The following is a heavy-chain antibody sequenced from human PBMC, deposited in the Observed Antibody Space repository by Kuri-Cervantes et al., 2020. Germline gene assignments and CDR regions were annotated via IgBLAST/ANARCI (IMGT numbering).Heavy chain of an antibody. V-gene: IGHV4-38-2*01. CDR2: VYHSGST. J-gene: IGHJ4*02. CDR1: GFSISSGYY. D-gene: IGHD3-16*01. Sequence: SETLSLTCAVSGFSISSGYYWGWIRQPPGKGLEWIGNVYHSGSTYYNPSLKSRVTISVDTSKNQFSLNLTSVTAADTAVYYCARLEGASDYWGQGTLVTVSS. CDR3: ARLEGASDY.